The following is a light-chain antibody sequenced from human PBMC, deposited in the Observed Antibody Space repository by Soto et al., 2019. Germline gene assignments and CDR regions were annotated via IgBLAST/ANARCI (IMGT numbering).Light chain of an antibody. CDR1: SSDVGLYDY. CDR2: EVS. CDR3: SSYTSSGTLV. J-gene: IGLJ3*02. V-gene: IGLV2-14*01. Sequence: QSVLTQPASVSGSPGQSITISCIGTSSDVGLYDYVSWYQQHPGKAPKLMIYEVSNRPSGVSIRFSGSKSGNTASLTISGLQAEDETDYYCSSYTSSGTLVFGGGTKLTVL.